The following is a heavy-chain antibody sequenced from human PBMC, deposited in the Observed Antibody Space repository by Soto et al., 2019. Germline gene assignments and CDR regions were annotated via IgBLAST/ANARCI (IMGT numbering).Heavy chain of an antibody. Sequence: QVQLVQSGAEVKKPGASVKVSCKASGYTFTSYDINWVRQATGQGLEWMGWMNPNSGNTGFAQKFQGRVTMTRKPSVSTAYLGLSSPRSEDTAVYYCAIGPRDILDHWGQGTLVTVSS. V-gene: IGHV1-8*01. CDR1: GYTFTSYD. CDR3: AIGPRDILDH. CDR2: MNPNSGNT. J-gene: IGHJ4*02.